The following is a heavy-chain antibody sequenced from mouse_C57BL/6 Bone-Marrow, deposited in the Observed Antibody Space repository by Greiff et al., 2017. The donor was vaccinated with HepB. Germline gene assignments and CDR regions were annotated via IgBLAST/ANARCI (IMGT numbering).Heavy chain of an antibody. J-gene: IGHJ3*01. CDR1: GYSITSGYY. CDR2: ISYDGSN. CDR3: ARDYYGSSYGAWFAY. Sequence: EVKLQESGPGLVKPSQSLSLTCSVTGYSITSGYYWNWIRQFPGNKLEWMGYISYDGSNNYNPSLKNRISITRDTSKNQFFLKLNSVTTEDTATYYCARDYYGSSYGAWFAYWGQGTLVTVSA. D-gene: IGHD1-1*01. V-gene: IGHV3-6*01.